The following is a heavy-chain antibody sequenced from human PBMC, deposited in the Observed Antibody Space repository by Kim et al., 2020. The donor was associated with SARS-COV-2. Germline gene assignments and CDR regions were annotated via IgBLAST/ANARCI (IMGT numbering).Heavy chain of an antibody. CDR1: GYTFKSYP. V-gene: IGHV1-3*01. J-gene: IGHJ4*02. CDR3: ARDMNPTVYDY. D-gene: IGHD4-4*01. Sequence: ALVKVSCKASGYTFKSYPIHWLRQAPGQRLEWMGWVNAANDETKYSQKFQGRVTITRDTSANTAYMDLRSLTFEDTAIYYCARDMNPTVYDYWGQGTLVT. CDR2: VNAANDET.